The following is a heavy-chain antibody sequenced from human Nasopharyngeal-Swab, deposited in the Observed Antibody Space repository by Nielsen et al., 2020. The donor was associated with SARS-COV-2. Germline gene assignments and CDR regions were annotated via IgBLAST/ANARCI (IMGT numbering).Heavy chain of an antibody. Sequence: GGSLRLSCAASGFTFSSYAMSWVRQAPGKGLEWVSAISGSGGSTYYADSVKGRFTISRDNSKNTLYLQMNSLRAEDTAVYYCAKARRDGYIRMGYFDYWGQGTLVTVSS. CDR2: ISGSGGST. CDR3: AKARRDGYIRMGYFDY. J-gene: IGHJ4*02. V-gene: IGHV3-23*01. CDR1: GFTFSSYA. D-gene: IGHD5-24*01.